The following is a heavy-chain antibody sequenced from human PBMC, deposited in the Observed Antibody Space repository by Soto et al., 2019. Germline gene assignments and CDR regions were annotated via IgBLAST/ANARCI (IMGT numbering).Heavy chain of an antibody. D-gene: IGHD6-19*01. J-gene: IGHJ3*02. CDR2: ISGSGLPT. CDR3: ARGRSSSGWDAFDI. Sequence: EVQLLESGGGLVQPGGSLRLSCAVSEFTFSTYSMSWVRQAPGQGLEWVSTISGSGLPTYFADSVKGRFTICRDNYKNTVSLQMNSLGVEATARYYCARGRSSSGWDAFDIWGEGKVVTVSS. V-gene: IGHV3-23*01. CDR1: EFTFSTYS.